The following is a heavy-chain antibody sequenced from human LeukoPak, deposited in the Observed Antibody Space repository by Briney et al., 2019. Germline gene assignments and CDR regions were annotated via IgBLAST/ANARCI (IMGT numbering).Heavy chain of an antibody. V-gene: IGHV3-7*03. Sequence: PGGSLRLSCVASGFTFSSYWMSWVRQAPGKGPEWVANIKQESGEIYYVDSVKGRFTISRDNSKNTLYLQMNSLRAEDTAVYYCASWDYVWGSYRYDYFDYWGQGTLVTVSS. CDR3: ASWDYVWGSYRYDYFDY. D-gene: IGHD3-16*02. J-gene: IGHJ4*02. CDR2: IKQESGEI. CDR1: GFTFSSYW.